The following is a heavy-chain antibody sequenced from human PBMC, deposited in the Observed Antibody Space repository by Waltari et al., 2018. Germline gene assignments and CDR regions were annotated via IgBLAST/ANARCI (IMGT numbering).Heavy chain of an antibody. CDR2: IYSGGST. V-gene: IGHV3-23*03. CDR1: GFTFSSYA. J-gene: IGHJ4*02. Sequence: EVQLLESGGGLVQPGGSLRLSCAASGFTFSSYAMSWVRQAPGKGLEWVSVIYSGGSTYYADSVKGRFTISRDKSKNTLYLQMNSRRAEDTAVYYCAKSGGGFGQLVLYYFDYWGQGTLVTVSS. CDR3: AKSGGGFGQLVLYYFDY. D-gene: IGHD6-13*01.